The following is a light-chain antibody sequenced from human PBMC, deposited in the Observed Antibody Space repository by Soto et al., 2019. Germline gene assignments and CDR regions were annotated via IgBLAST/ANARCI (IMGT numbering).Light chain of an antibody. CDR3: QSYDSSLSVVV. CDR1: SSNIGAGYH. J-gene: IGLJ2*01. CDR2: GNS. V-gene: IGLV1-40*01. Sequence: QSVLTQPSSVSGAPGQRVTISCTGSSSNIGAGYHVHWYQQLPGTAPKLLIFGNSIRPSGVPDRFSGSKSGTSASLAITGLQAEDEADYYCQSYDSSLSVVVFGGGTKVTV.